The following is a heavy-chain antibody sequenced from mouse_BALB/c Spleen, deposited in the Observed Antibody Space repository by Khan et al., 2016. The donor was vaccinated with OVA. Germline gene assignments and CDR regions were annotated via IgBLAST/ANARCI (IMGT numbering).Heavy chain of an antibody. CDR3: ARLGYWLAY. D-gene: IGHD2-14*01. J-gene: IGHJ3*01. Sequence: QVQLQQSGAELVRPGSSVKISCKASGYTISSYWMNWVKQRPGQGLEWIGQIYPGDGNNHYTGNFRGKATLTADKSSRYDHMQLSSLTSEDAAFYFCARLGYWLAYWGQGTLVTVSA. CDR1: GYTISSYW. CDR2: IYPGDGNN. V-gene: IGHV1-80*01.